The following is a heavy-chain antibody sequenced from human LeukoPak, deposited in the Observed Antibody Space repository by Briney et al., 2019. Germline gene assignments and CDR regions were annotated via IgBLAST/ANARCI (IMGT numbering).Heavy chain of an antibody. CDR3: TTGTGEKY. D-gene: IGHD7-27*01. V-gene: IGHV3-15*01. CDR1: GFTFSDAW. Sequence: KPGGSLRLSCAASGFTFSDAWMSWVRQAPGKGLEWVGRIKSKIDGGTTDYAAPVKGRFTISRDDSENTLYLQMNSLKTEDTAVYYCTTGTGEKYWGQGTLVTVSP. J-gene: IGHJ4*02. CDR2: IKSKIDGGTT.